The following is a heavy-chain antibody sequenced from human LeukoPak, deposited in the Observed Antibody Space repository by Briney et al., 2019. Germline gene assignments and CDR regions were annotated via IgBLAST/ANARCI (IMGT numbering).Heavy chain of an antibody. J-gene: IGHJ5*02. CDR1: GGSISSNY. V-gene: IGHV4-59*01. Sequence: SETLSLTCTVSGGSISSNYWSWVRQPPGKGLEWIGYIYYGGITNNNPSLKSRVTISVDTSKNQFSLKLSSVTAADTAVYYCARDPGPSNWFDPWGQGTLVTVSS. CDR3: ARDPGPSNWFDP. CDR2: IYYGGIT.